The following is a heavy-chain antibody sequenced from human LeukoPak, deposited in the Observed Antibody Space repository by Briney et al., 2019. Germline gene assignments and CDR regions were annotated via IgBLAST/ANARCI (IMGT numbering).Heavy chain of an antibody. CDR2: ISYSSSTI. Sequence: GGSLRLSCAASGFTFSSYWMSWVRQAPGKGLEWVSYISYSSSTIYYADSVKGRFTISRDNAKNSLFLQMNSLRAEDTAVYYCATYRQVLLPFESWGQGTLVTVSS. CDR1: GFTFSSYW. J-gene: IGHJ4*02. V-gene: IGHV3-48*01. D-gene: IGHD2-8*02. CDR3: ATYRQVLLPFES.